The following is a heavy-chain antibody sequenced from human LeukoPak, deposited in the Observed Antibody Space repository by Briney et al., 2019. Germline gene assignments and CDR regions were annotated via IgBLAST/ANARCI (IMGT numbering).Heavy chain of an antibody. D-gene: IGHD6-19*01. J-gene: IGHJ4*02. Sequence: PSETLSLTCTVSGGSISSYYWNWIRQPPGKGLEWIGHIYYSGSTNYNPSLKSRVTISVDTSKNQFSLKLSSVTAADTAVYYCARVRGGVAALYYFDYWGQGTLVTVSS. V-gene: IGHV4-59*01. CDR2: IYYSGST. CDR1: GGSISSYY. CDR3: ARVRGGVAALYYFDY.